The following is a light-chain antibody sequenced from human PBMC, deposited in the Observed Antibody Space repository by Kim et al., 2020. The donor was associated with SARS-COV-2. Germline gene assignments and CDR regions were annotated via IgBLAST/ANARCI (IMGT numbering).Light chain of an antibody. CDR2: EVS. V-gene: IGLV2-23*02. Sequence: GHTITIACTGTSSDVGRYNLVSWYQQHPGKAPKRMFYEVSKRPSGVSNRFSGSKSGNTVSLTISGLQAEDEADYYCCSYAGSSTYFFGTGTKVTVL. CDR1: SSDVGRYNL. J-gene: IGLJ1*01. CDR3: CSYAGSSTYF.